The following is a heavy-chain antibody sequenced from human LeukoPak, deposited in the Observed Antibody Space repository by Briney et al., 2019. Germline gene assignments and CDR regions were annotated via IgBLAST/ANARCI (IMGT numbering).Heavy chain of an antibody. V-gene: IGHV4-59*01. CDR2: ISYRGST. CDR1: GGSISSYY. J-gene: IGHJ4*02. D-gene: IGHD5-18*01. CDR3: ARGATAHFDY. Sequence: SETLSLTCTVSGGSISSYYWSWIRQPPGKGLEWIGYISYRGSTNYNPSLKSRVTISVDTSKNQFSLKLSSVTAADTAVYYCARGATAHFDYWGQGTLVTVSS.